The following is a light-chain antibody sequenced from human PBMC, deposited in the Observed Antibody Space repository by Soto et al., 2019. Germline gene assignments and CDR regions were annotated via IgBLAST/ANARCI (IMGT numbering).Light chain of an antibody. CDR2: GTS. V-gene: IGKV3-15*01. J-gene: IGKJ1*01. Sequence: EIVMTQSPATLSVSPGXGATLSCRASQSISKNLAWYQQRPGQAPRLLIYGTSTRATGIPARFRGSGSGTEFTLTLGSLQSEDFAVYFCQQSNDWPWTFGQGTKVDIK. CDR3: QQSNDWPWT. CDR1: QSISKN.